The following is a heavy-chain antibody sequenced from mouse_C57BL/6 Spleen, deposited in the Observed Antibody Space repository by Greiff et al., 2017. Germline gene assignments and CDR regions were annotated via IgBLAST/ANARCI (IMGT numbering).Heavy chain of an antibody. CDR2: IHPNSGST. CDR3: ARDYGSSGDVDY. CDR1: GYTFTSYW. D-gene: IGHD1-1*01. V-gene: IGHV1-64*01. Sequence: QVQLQQPGAELVKPGASVKLSCKASGYTFTSYWMHWVKQRPGQGLEWIGMIHPNSGSTNYNEKFKSKATLTVDKSSSTAYMQLSSLTSEDSAVYYCARDYGSSGDVDYWGQGTTLTVSS. J-gene: IGHJ2*01.